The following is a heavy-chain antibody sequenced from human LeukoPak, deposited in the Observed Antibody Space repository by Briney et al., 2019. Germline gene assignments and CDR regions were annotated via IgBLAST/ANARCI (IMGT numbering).Heavy chain of an antibody. CDR3: ARADTSGSYSSDAFDI. CDR1: GGSISSYY. CDR2: IYYSGST. Sequence: PSETLSLTCTVSGGSISSYYWSWIRQPPGKGLEWTGYIYYSGSTNYNPSLKSRVTISVDTSKNQFSLKLSAVTAADTAVYYCARADTSGSYSSDAFDIWGQGTMVTVSS. V-gene: IGHV4-59*12. J-gene: IGHJ3*02. D-gene: IGHD3-10*01.